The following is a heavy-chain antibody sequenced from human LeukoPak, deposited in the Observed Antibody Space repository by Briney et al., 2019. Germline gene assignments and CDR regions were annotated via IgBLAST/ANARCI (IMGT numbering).Heavy chain of an antibody. CDR1: GFTFSNAW. Sequence: GGSLRLSCAASGFTFSNAWMSWVRQAPGKGLEWVGRIKSKTDGGTTDYAAPVKGRFTISRDDSKNTLYLQMNSLRAEDTAVYYCAKDPSLWFGEPRWFDPWGQGTLVTVSS. D-gene: IGHD3-10*01. CDR3: AKDPSLWFGEPRWFDP. V-gene: IGHV3-15*01. J-gene: IGHJ5*02. CDR2: IKSKTDGGTT.